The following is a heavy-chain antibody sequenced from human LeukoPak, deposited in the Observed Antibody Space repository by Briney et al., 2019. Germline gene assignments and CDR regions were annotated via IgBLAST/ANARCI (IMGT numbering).Heavy chain of an antibody. CDR3: AKRGVVIRGLLVIGYHQEAYHYDF. J-gene: IGHJ4*02. D-gene: IGHD3-10*01. V-gene: IGHV3-23*01. CDR1: GLSLSNYA. Sequence: GGSLRLSCVVSGLSLSNYAMTWVRQAPGKGLEWVSYISERGGSTTYADSVKGRFTISRDTSLNTLYLQMNNLRAEDTAVYFCAKRGVVIRGLLVIGYHQEAYHYDFWGQGVLVTVSS. CDR2: ISERGGST.